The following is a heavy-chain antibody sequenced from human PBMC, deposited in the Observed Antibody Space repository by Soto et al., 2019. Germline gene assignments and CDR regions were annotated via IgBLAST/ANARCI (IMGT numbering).Heavy chain of an antibody. Sequence: QVQLVQSGAEVKKPGASVKVSCKASGYSFTRYGISWVRQAPGQGLEWMGWISGYNANTNYPENLQGRVTMTTDTSTSTAYMEVRNLISDDTAVYYSARMGDGPYYYYGLDVWGQGTTVTVSS. D-gene: IGHD3-16*01. J-gene: IGHJ6*02. CDR3: ARMGDGPYYYYGLDV. V-gene: IGHV1-18*01. CDR2: ISGYNANT. CDR1: GYSFTRYG.